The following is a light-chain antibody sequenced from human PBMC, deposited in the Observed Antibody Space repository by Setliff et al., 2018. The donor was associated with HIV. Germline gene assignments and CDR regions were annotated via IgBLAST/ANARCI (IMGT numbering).Light chain of an antibody. CDR2: NNN. CDR3: AAWDDSLNGHVV. J-gene: IGLJ2*01. Sequence: QSALAQPPSVSGTPGQRVTISCSGSSSNIGSYTVNWYQQLPGTAPKLLIFNNNQRPSGVPDRFSGSKSGTSASLAISGLQSEDEADYHCAAWDDSLNGHVVFGGGTKVTVL. V-gene: IGLV1-44*01. CDR1: SSNIGSYT.